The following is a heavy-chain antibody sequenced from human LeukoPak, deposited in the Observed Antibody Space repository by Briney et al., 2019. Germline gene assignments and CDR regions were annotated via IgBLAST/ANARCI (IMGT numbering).Heavy chain of an antibody. CDR3: ARLPIYSYGFDY. D-gene: IGHD5-18*01. J-gene: IGHJ4*02. CDR2: IIPIFGTA. Sequence: SVKVSCKASGGTFSSYAISWVRQAPGQGLEWMGRIIPIFGTANYAQEFQGRVTITTDESTSTAYMELSSLRSEDTAVYYCARLPIYSYGFDYWGQGTLVTVSS. CDR1: GGTFSSYA. V-gene: IGHV1-69*05.